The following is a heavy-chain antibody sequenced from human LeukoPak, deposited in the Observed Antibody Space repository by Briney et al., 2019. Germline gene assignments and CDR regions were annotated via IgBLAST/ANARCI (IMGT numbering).Heavy chain of an antibody. Sequence: SETLSLTCAVYGGSFSGYYWSWIRQPPGKGLERIGEINHSGGTNYNPSLKSRVTILVDTSKAQFSLKLSSVTAADTAVYYCARPNTLNTAYYYMDVWGKGTTVTVSS. V-gene: IGHV4-34*01. CDR3: ARPNTLNTAYYYMDV. CDR1: GGSFSGYY. J-gene: IGHJ6*03. CDR2: INHSGGT. D-gene: IGHD2-21*02.